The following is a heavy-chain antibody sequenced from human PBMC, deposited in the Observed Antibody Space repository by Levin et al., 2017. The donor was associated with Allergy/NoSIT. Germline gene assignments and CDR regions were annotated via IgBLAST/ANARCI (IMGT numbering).Heavy chain of an antibody. Sequence: GESLKISCAASGFNFNTYSIHWVRQAPGKGLEWVAVISYDATKKFYTDSVKGRFTISRDNSKNTLYLQMDSLRVEDTAVYYCARDGFQLGVYNWFDPWGQGTLVTVSS. J-gene: IGHJ5*02. CDR1: GFNFNTYS. V-gene: IGHV3-30-3*01. CDR3: ARDGFQLGVYNWFDP. CDR2: ISYDATKK. D-gene: IGHD2-8*02.